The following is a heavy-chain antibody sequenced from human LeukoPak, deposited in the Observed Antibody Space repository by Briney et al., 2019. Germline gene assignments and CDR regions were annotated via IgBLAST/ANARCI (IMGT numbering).Heavy chain of an antibody. Sequence: SGTLSLTCAVSGGSISSSNWWSWVRQPPGKGLEWIGEIYHSGSTNYNPSLKSRVTISVDKSKNQFSLKLSSVTAADTAVYYCARDTYYYDSSGYSQLDYWGQGTLVTVSS. V-gene: IGHV4-4*02. D-gene: IGHD3-22*01. CDR2: IYHSGST. J-gene: IGHJ4*02. CDR1: GGSISSSNW. CDR3: ARDTYYYDSSGYSQLDY.